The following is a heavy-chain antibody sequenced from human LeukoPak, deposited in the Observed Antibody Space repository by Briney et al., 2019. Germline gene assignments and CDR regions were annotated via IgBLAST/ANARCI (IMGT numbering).Heavy chain of an antibody. J-gene: IGHJ4*02. CDR2: IWPSDSDT. CDR1: GYTFTTYW. CDR3: ARHRLLTTALDS. Sequence: GESLKISCEASGYTFTTYWTGWVRQVPGKGLEWMGIIWPSDSDTRYSPSFQGQVTISVDKSISTAYLQWSSLKASDTAIYYCARHRLLTTALDSWGQGTLVTVSS. V-gene: IGHV5-51*01. D-gene: IGHD4-17*01.